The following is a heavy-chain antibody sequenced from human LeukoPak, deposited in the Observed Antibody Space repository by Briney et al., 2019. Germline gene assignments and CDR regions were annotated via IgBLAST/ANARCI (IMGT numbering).Heavy chain of an antibody. CDR3: ATEIGHYDILTGYYADIDY. D-gene: IGHD3-9*01. J-gene: IGHJ4*02. Sequence: SVKVSCKASGGTFTSYAISWVRQAPGQGLEWMGRIIPIFGTANYAQKFQGRVTITTDESTRTAYLELSSLRSEDTAVYYCATEIGHYDILTGYYADIDYWGQGTLVTVSS. CDR1: GGTFTSYA. CDR2: IIPIFGTA. V-gene: IGHV1-69*05.